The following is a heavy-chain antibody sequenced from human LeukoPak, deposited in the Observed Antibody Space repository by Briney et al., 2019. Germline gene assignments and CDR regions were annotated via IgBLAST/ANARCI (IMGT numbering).Heavy chain of an antibody. Sequence: GGSLRLSCAASGFTFSNAWMSWVRQAPGKGLEWVSAISGSGGSTYYADSVKGRFTISRDNSKNTLYLQMNSLRAEDTAVYYCAKVRRDGYNPFDYWGQGTLVTVSS. CDR3: AKVRRDGYNPFDY. D-gene: IGHD5-12*01. J-gene: IGHJ4*02. V-gene: IGHV3-23*01. CDR1: GFTFSNAW. CDR2: ISGSGGST.